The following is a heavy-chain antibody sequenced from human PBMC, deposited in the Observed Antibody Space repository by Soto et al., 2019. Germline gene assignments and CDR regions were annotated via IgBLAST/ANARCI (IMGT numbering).Heavy chain of an antibody. CDR2: IYYSGTT. V-gene: IGHV4-30-4*01. J-gene: IGHJ4*02. CDR3: ATYYDSSGPTYDY. Sequence: TLSLTCTVSGGSISSGDHYWSWIRQPPGKGLEWIGYIYYSGTTYHNPSLKSRVTMSVDTSKNQFSLKLSSVTAADTAVYYCATYYDSSGPTYDYWGQGTLVTASS. D-gene: IGHD3-22*01. CDR1: GGSISSGDHY.